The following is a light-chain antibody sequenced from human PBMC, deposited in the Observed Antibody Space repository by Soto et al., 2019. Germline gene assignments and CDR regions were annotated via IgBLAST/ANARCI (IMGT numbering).Light chain of an antibody. CDR3: QQYNNWPLT. J-gene: IGKJ4*01. Sequence: EIVMTQSPATLSVSPGERATLSCRASQSVSSNLAWYQQKPGQAPRLLIYGASTRATGIPARFSGSGSGTDFILTISSLQSEDFAVYYCQQYNNWPLTIGGGTKVEIK. CDR2: GAS. CDR1: QSVSSN. V-gene: IGKV3-15*01.